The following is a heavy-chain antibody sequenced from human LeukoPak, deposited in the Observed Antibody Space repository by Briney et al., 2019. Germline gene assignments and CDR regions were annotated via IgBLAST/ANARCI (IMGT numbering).Heavy chain of an antibody. CDR1: GFTFSSYW. Sequence: PGGSLRLSCAASGFTFSSYWMHWVRQAPGKWLVWVSRINSDGSSTGYADSVKGRFTISRDNSKNTVFLQMNSLRAEDTAVYYCAKAPVPEFYMDVWGKGTTVTVSS. CDR2: INSDGSST. V-gene: IGHV3-74*01. CDR3: AKAPVPEFYMDV. D-gene: IGHD6-19*01. J-gene: IGHJ6*03.